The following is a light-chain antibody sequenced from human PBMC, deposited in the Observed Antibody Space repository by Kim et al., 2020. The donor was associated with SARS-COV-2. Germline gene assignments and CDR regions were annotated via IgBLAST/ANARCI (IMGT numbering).Light chain of an antibody. Sequence: GEKVTISCSGSSSNIGNNYVSWYQQLPGTAPKLLIYDNSKRPSGIPDRFSGSKSGTSATLGITGLQTGDEADYYCGTWDSSLSAWVFGGGTQLTVL. CDR2: DNS. J-gene: IGLJ3*02. CDR3: GTWDSSLSAWV. CDR1: SSNIGNNY. V-gene: IGLV1-51*01.